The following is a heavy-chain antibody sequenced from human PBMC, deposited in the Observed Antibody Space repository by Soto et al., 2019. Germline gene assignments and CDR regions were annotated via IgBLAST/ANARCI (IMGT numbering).Heavy chain of an antibody. Sequence: EVQLVESGGGLVQPGRSLRLSCAASGFTFDDYAMHWVRQAPGKGLEWVSGISWNSGSIGYADSVKARFTISRDNAKNSLYLQLNSLRAEDTALYYCAKVSGVGAFDIWGQGTMVTVSS. V-gene: IGHV3-9*01. D-gene: IGHD3-10*01. J-gene: IGHJ3*02. CDR3: AKVSGVGAFDI. CDR2: ISWNSGSI. CDR1: GFTFDDYA.